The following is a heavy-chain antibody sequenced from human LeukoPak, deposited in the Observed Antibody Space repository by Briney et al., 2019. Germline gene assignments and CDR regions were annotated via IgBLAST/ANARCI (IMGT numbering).Heavy chain of an antibody. CDR3: ARDFSDFSRDFHRFDY. CDR2: IKQDGSEK. Sequence: PGGSLRLSCAASGFTFVNYWMSWVRQAPGKGPEWVADIKQDGSEKYYVGSVEGRFTISRDNAKKSVYLQMDSLRVEDTAIYYCARDFSDFSRDFHRFDYWGQGTLVTVSS. D-gene: IGHD3-3*01. V-gene: IGHV3-7*01. J-gene: IGHJ4*02. CDR1: GFTFVNYW.